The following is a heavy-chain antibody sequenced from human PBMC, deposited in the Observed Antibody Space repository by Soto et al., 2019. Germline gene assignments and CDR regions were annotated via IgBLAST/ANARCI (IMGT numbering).Heavy chain of an antibody. J-gene: IGHJ4*02. CDR1: GGSISSGDYY. CDR3: ARVSDHYDRAIDY. V-gene: IGHV4-30-4*01. Sequence: SETLSLTCTVSGGSISSGDYYWSWIRQPPGKGLEWIGYIYYSGSTYYNPSLKSRVTISVDTSKNQFSLKLSSVTAADTAVYYCARVSDHYDRAIDYWGQGTLVTVSS. CDR2: IYYSGST. D-gene: IGHD3-22*01.